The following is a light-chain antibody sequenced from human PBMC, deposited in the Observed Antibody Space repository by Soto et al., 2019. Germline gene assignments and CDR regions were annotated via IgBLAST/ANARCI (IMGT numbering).Light chain of an antibody. CDR3: QPWGTGIGV. V-gene: IGLV4-69*01. J-gene: IGLJ2*01. CDR2: LNSDGSH. Sequence: QLVLTQSPSASASLGASVKLTCTLSSGHSSYAIAWHQQQPEKGPRYLMKLNSDGSHRKGDGIPDRFSGSSSGAEHYLTISSLQSEDEADYYCQPWGTGIGVFGGGTKLTVL. CDR1: SGHSSYA.